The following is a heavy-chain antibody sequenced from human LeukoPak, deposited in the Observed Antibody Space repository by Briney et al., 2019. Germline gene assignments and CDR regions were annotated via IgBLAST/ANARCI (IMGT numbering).Heavy chain of an antibody. CDR1: GYTLTELS. V-gene: IGHV1-24*01. Sequence: ASVKVSCKVSGYTLTELSMHWVRQAPGEGLEWMGGFDPEDGETIYAQKFQGRVTMTEDTSTDTAYMELSSLRSEDTAVYYCATASKYYYDSSGYYPFDYWGQGTLVTVSS. D-gene: IGHD3-22*01. CDR3: ATASKYYYDSSGYYPFDY. CDR2: FDPEDGET. J-gene: IGHJ4*02.